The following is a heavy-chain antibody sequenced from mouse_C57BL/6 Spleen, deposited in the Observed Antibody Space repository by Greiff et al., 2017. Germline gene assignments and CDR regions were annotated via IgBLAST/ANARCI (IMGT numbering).Heavy chain of an antibody. V-gene: IGHV1-50*01. D-gene: IGHD3-2*02. J-gene: IGHJ2*01. CDR2: IDPSDSYT. CDR1: GYTFTSYW. Sequence: VQLQQPGAELVKPGASVKLSCKASGYTFTSYWMQWVKQRPGQGLEWIGEIDPSDSYTNYNQKFKGKATLTVDTSSSTAYMQLSSLTSEDSAVYYCARCPRQLRLRGDYWGQGTTLTVSS. CDR3: ARCPRQLRLRGDY.